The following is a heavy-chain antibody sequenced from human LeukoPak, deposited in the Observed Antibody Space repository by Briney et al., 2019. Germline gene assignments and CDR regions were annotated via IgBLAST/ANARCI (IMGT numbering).Heavy chain of an antibody. V-gene: IGHV1-69*01. CDR3: ARILSSSWYEYFHH. Sequence: GSSVKVSCKAAGGTFSNYAIRWARQAPGQGLEWMGAIIPIFGTANYAQKFQGRVTITADESTSTAYMELSSLRSEDTAVYYCARILSSSWYEYFHHWGQGTLVTVSS. J-gene: IGHJ1*01. CDR2: IIPIFGTA. D-gene: IGHD6-19*01. CDR1: GGTFSNYA.